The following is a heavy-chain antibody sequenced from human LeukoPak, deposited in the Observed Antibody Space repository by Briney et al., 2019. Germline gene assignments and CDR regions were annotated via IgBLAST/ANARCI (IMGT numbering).Heavy chain of an antibody. CDR2: ISYDGTNK. CDR1: RFTFSSYA. D-gene: IGHD6-6*01. J-gene: IGHJ4*02. V-gene: IGHV3-30*01. Sequence: GRSLRLSCAASRFTFSSYAMHWVRQAPGKGLEWVAVISYDGTNKYSADSVKGRFTISRDNSKNTLYLQMNSLGAEDTAVYYCARDGDVDYTTSSLDYWGQGTLVTVSS. CDR3: ARDGDVDYTTSSLDY.